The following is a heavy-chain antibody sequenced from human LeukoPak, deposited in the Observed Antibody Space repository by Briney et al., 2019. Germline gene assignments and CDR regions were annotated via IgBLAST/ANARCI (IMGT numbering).Heavy chain of an antibody. Sequence: SVKVSCKASGYTLTSYGISWVRQAPGQGLEWMGGIIPIFGTANYAQKFQGRVTITTDESTSTAYMELSSLRSEDTAVYYCASSGVVPAAIYYYYYYMDVWGKGTTVTVSS. J-gene: IGHJ6*03. CDR3: ASSGVVPAAIYYYYYYMDV. CDR2: IIPIFGTA. V-gene: IGHV1-69*05. CDR1: GYTLTSYG. D-gene: IGHD2-2*01.